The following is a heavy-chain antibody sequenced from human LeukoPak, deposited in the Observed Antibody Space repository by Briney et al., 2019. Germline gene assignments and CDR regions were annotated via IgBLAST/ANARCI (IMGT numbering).Heavy chain of an antibody. V-gene: IGHV3-9*03. CDR2: ISWNSGSI. D-gene: IGHD3-10*01. Sequence: PGRSLRLSCAASGFTFDDYAMHWVRQAPGKGLEWVSGISWNSGSIGYADSVKGRFTISRDNAKNSLYLQMNSLRAEGMALYYCAKEAEPYGSGSYQLFDYWGQGTLVTVSS. CDR1: GFTFDDYA. CDR3: AKEAEPYGSGSYQLFDY. J-gene: IGHJ4*02.